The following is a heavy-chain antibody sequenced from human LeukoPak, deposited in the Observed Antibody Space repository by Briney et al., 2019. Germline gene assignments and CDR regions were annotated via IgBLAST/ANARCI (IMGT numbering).Heavy chain of an antibody. CDR2: IYHSGST. V-gene: IGHV4-4*02. CDR3: ARAGYSGYDYDWFDP. CDR1: GGSISSSNW. D-gene: IGHD5-12*01. J-gene: IGHJ5*02. Sequence: PSGTLSLTCAVSGGSISSSNWWSWVRQPPGKGLEWIGEIYHSGSTNYNPSLKSRVTISVDKSKNQFSLKLSSVTAADTAVYYCARAGYSGYDYDWFDPWGQGTLVTVSS.